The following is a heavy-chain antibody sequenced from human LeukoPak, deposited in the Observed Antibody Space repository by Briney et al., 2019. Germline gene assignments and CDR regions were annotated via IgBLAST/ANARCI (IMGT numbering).Heavy chain of an antibody. Sequence: PGGSLRLSCAASGFTFSSYGMSWVRQAPGKGLEWVSAISGSGGSTYYADSVKGRFTISRDNSKNTLYLQMNSLRAEDTAVYYCAKGATQGIVVVNDGDFDYWGQGTLVTVSS. J-gene: IGHJ4*02. CDR3: AKGATQGIVVVNDGDFDY. CDR1: GFTFSSYG. V-gene: IGHV3-23*01. D-gene: IGHD3-22*01. CDR2: ISGSGGST.